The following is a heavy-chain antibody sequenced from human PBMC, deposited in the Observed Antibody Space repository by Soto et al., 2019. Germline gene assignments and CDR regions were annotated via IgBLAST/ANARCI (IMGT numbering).Heavy chain of an antibody. D-gene: IGHD4-17*01. Sequence: QVQLQESGPGLVKPSEALSLTCTVSGSSVSGDNYYWTWIRQPPEKGLEWIGYIHKSVTTNYNASLRSRVTISVDTAQNHFYLTLTSMTAADTALYFCARYRNYGDYGYFDSWGQGTLVTVSS. CDR2: IHKSVTT. CDR3: ARYRNYGDYGYFDS. CDR1: GSSVSGDNYY. V-gene: IGHV4-61*03. J-gene: IGHJ4*02.